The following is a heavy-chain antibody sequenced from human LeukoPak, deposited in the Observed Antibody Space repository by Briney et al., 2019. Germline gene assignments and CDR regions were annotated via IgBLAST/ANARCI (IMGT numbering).Heavy chain of an antibody. CDR2: IWNDGSNK. CDR1: GFTFSIYG. J-gene: IGHJ4*02. Sequence: GGSLRLSCAASGFTFSIYGMHWVRQAPGKGLEGVAVIWNDGSNKYYADSVKGRFTISRDNSKNTLYLQLISLRAEDTAVYSCARASGPFDYWGQGTLVTVSS. V-gene: IGHV3-33*01. CDR3: ARASGPFDY. D-gene: IGHD3-10*01.